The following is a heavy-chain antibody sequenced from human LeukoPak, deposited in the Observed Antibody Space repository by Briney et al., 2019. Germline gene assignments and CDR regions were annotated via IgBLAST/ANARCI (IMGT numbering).Heavy chain of an antibody. CDR3: TTDRGIVEVESFDY. Sequence: GGSLRLSCAASGFIFTSYGMHWVRQAPGKGLEWVAVMWYDGSKQYYADSVKGRFTISRDTSKNTLYLQMNSLKTDDTGMYHCTTDRGIVEVESFDYWGQGTLVTVSS. CDR1: GFIFTSYG. D-gene: IGHD3-22*01. CDR2: MWYDGSKQ. J-gene: IGHJ4*02. V-gene: IGHV3-33*01.